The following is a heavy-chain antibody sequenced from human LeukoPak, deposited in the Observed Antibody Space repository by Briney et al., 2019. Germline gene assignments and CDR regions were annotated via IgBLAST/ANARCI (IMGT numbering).Heavy chain of an antibody. CDR3: ARSDNMERTRTLWFGESFNWFDP. V-gene: IGHV1-3*01. CDR1: GYTFISYA. CDR2: INAGNGNT. Sequence: GASVKVSCKASGYTFISYAMHWVRQAPGQRLEWMGWINAGNGNTKYSQKFQGRVTITRDTSASTAYMELSSLRSEDTAVFYCARSDNMERTRTLWFGESFNWFDPWGQGTLVTVSS. D-gene: IGHD3-10*01. J-gene: IGHJ5*02.